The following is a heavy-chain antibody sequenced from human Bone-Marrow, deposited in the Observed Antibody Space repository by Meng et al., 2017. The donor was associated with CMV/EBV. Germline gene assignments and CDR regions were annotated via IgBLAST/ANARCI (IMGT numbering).Heavy chain of an antibody. CDR1: GVTFNNYA. CDR3: ARVDGVVVVLLYFYGMDV. Sequence: SARVSSKAYGVTFNNYAISWVRQAPGQGLEWMGGIIPMFGTANYAQKFQGRVTITTDESTSTAYMELSSLRSEDTAVYYCARVDGVVVVLLYFYGMDVWGQGNTVTVSS. CDR2: IIPMFGTA. J-gene: IGHJ6*02. V-gene: IGHV1-69*05. D-gene: IGHD2-15*01.